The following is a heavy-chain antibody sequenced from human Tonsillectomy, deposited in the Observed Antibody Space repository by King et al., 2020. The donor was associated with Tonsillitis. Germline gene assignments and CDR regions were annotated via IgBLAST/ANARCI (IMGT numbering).Heavy chain of an antibody. D-gene: IGHD6-13*01. J-gene: IGHJ4*02. CDR3: AKDRDSSSWYIDY. CDR2: INWNSGKI. CDR1: GFTFDDYA. Sequence: VQLVESGGGLVQPGRSLRLSCAASGFTFDDYAMHWVRQAPGKGLEWVSGINWNSGKIGYADPVKGRFTISRDNAKNSLYLQMNRLRAEDTALYYCAKDRDSSSWYIDYWGQGTLVTVSS. V-gene: IGHV3-9*01.